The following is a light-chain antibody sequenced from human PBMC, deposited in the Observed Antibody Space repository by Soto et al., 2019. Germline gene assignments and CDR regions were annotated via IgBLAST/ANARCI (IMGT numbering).Light chain of an antibody. CDR3: QQYNNWPWT. V-gene: IGKV3-15*01. CDR2: GAS. J-gene: IGKJ1*01. CDR1: QSISDT. Sequence: EIVMTQSPATLSVSPGGRVTLSCRASQSISDTIACYQQKPGQAPRLLIYGASARATGFPARFSGSGSGTDFTLTISSLQSEDFAVYYCQQYNNWPWTFGQGTKVDIK.